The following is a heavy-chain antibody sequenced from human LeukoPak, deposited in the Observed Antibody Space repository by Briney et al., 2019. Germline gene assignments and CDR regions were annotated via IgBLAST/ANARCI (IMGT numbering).Heavy chain of an antibody. V-gene: IGHV1-69*13. CDR2: IIPIFGTA. CDR3: ARVGLKEFDP. J-gene: IGHJ5*02. CDR1: GYTFTSYG. Sequence: SVKVSCKASGYTFTSYGISWVRQAPGQGLEWMGGIIPIFGTANYAQKFQGRVTITADESASTAYMELSSLRSEDTAVYYCARVGLKEFDPWGQGTLVTVSS.